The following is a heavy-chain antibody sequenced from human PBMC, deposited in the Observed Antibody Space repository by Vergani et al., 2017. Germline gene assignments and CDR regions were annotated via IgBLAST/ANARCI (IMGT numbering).Heavy chain of an antibody. CDR1: GFTFSTYA. Sequence: EVQLLESGGSLKQPGGSVRLSCAASGFTFSTYAMHWVRQAPGKGLEWVSALTGGGGSTYYADSFKGRFTISRDNSRDTLYLQMNSLRPEDTATYYCVKDAVSYEIFLDSWGKGTLVTVSS. CDR2: LTGGGGST. D-gene: IGHD1-26*01. V-gene: IGHV3-23*01. CDR3: VKDAVSYEIFLDS. J-gene: IGHJ4*02.